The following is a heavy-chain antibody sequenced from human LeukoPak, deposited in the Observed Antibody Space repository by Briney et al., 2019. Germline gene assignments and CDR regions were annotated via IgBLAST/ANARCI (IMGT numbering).Heavy chain of an antibody. D-gene: IGHD7-27*01. CDR3: ARDRNWGKEDHFDY. Sequence: GASVKVSCKASGYTFGSYYLHWVRQAPGQGLEWMGIINPSGGNTNYAQKFQGRVTMTRDTSTTTVYLELSSLRSEDTAVYYCARDRNWGKEDHFDYWGQGTLVTVPS. V-gene: IGHV1-46*01. J-gene: IGHJ4*02. CDR2: INPSGGNT. CDR1: GYTFGSYY.